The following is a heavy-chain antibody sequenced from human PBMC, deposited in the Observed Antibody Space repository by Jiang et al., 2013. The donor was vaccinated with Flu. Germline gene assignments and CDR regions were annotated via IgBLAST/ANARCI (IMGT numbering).Heavy chain of an antibody. Sequence: ALLKPSETLSLTCTVSGDSINSYYWGWIRQPAGKGLEWIGRINTSGSSNYDPSLKSRVTMSIDTSKNQFSLNLISVTAADTAVYYCAREGAAVGRGSDY. V-gene: IGHV4-4*07. D-gene: IGHD6-13*01. CDR1: GDSINSYY. CDR2: INTSGSS. CDR3: AREGAAVGRGSDY. J-gene: IGHJ4*01.